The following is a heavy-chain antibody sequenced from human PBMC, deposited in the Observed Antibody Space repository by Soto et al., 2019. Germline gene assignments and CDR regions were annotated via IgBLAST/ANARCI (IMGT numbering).Heavy chain of an antibody. Sequence: KTSETLSLTCAVSGYSISSGYYWGWLRQPPGKGLEWIGHMYHSGSIYYNPSLQSRVTISMDTSKNEFSLKLTSVTAADTAVYYCGRQKGGGIYGDSVADWGQGTLLTVSS. V-gene: IGHV4-38-2*01. J-gene: IGHJ4*02. D-gene: IGHD4-17*01. CDR2: MYHSGSI. CDR3: GRQKGGGIYGDSVAD. CDR1: GYSISSGYY.